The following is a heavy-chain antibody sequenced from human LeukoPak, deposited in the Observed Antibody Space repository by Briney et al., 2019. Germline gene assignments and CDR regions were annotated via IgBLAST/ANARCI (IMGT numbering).Heavy chain of an antibody. Sequence: SETLSLTCTVSGGSISSYYWSWIRQPPGKGLEWIGYIYYSGSTNYNPSLKSRVTISVATSKNQFSLKLSSVTAADTAVYYCARSYSGSYYRTFDYWGQGTLVTVSS. J-gene: IGHJ4*02. V-gene: IGHV4-59*01. CDR3: ARSYSGSYYRTFDY. D-gene: IGHD3-10*01. CDR2: IYYSGST. CDR1: GGSISSYY.